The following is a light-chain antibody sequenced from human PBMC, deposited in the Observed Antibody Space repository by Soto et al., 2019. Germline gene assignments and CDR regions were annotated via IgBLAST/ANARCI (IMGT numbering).Light chain of an antibody. CDR3: QQYNNWPPIT. Sequence: MTQSPSSLSASVGDRVTLTCRASQSIGSTLAWYQQKPGQAPSVLIYGASIRVTGIPARFSGSGSGTEFTLTISSLQSEDFAFYYCQQYNNWPPITFGQGTRLEIK. V-gene: IGKV3-15*01. CDR1: QSIGST. CDR2: GAS. J-gene: IGKJ5*01.